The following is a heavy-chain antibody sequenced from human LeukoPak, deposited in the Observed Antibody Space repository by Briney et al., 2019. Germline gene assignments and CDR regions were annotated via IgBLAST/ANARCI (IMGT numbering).Heavy chain of an antibody. CDR1: GYSISSGYY. CDR3: ARLGAFDI. CDR2: IYHSGST. J-gene: IGHJ3*02. V-gene: IGHV4-38-2*01. Sequence: PSETLSLTCAVSGYSISSGYYWGWIRQPPGKGLEWIGSIYHSGSTYYNPSLKSRVTISVDTSKNQFSLKLSSVTAADTAVYYCARLGAFDIWGQGTTVTVSS.